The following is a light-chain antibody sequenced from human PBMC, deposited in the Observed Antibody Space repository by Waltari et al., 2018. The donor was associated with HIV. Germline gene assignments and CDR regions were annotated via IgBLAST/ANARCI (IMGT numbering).Light chain of an antibody. CDR3: NSYAGSNNWV. Sequence: QSALTHPPSASGSPGPSVTISCTGTSSAVGGSTYVSWYQRHPGKAPKLMIYEVNKRPSGVPDRFSGSKSANTASLTVSGLQADDEADYYCNSYAGSNNWVFGGGTKLTVL. V-gene: IGLV2-8*01. CDR2: EVN. CDR1: SSAVGGSTY. J-gene: IGLJ3*02.